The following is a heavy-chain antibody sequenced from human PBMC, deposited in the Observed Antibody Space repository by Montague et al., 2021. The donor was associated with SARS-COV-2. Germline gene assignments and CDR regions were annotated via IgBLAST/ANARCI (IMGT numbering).Heavy chain of an antibody. CDR1: GFTFSSYN. Sequence: SLRLSCAASGFTFSSYNMNWVRQAPGKGLEWISYISSSSSTIYYADSVKGRFTISRDNAKNSLYLQMNSLRDDDTAVYYCARDPVSITLIVVVRYGMDVWGQGNTVTVSS. J-gene: IGHJ6*02. D-gene: IGHD3-22*01. CDR3: ARDPVSITLIVVVRYGMDV. CDR2: ISSSSSTI. V-gene: IGHV3-48*02.